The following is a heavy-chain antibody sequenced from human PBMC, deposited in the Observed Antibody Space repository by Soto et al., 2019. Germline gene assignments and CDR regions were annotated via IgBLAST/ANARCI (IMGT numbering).Heavy chain of an antibody. CDR3: TKDQARGFNYGPAY. V-gene: IGHV3-23*01. Sequence: EVQLLESGGGLVQPGGSLRLSCAASGFTFSSYAMSWVRQAPGKGLEWVSGISSSGGSTYQADSAKGRFTISRDNSKNTLFLQMNSLRAEDTAVYYCTKDQARGFNYGPAYWGQGTLVTVSS. CDR1: GFTFSSYA. CDR2: ISSSGGST. J-gene: IGHJ4*02. D-gene: IGHD5-18*01.